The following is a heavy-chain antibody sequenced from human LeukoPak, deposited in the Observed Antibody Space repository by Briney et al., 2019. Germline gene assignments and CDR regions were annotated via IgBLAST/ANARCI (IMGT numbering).Heavy chain of an antibody. CDR3: ARSVGATSFDY. CDR1: GFTFSSYW. Sequence: GGSLRLSCAASGFTFSSYWMSWVRQAPGKGPEWVANIKQDGSEKYYVDSVKGRFTISRDNAKNSLYLQMNSLRAEDTAVYNCARSVGATSFDYWGQGTLVTVSS. CDR2: IKQDGSEK. V-gene: IGHV3-7*01. J-gene: IGHJ4*02. D-gene: IGHD1-26*01.